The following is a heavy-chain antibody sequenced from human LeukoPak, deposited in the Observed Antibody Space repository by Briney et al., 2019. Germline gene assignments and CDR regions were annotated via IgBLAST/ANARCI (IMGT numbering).Heavy chain of an antibody. D-gene: IGHD3-22*01. CDR2: INPSGGST. CDR1: GYTFTSYY. CDR3: ARDTSYDSSGYYLSFDY. J-gene: IGHJ4*02. V-gene: IGHV1-46*01. Sequence: ASVKVSYKASGYTFTSYYMHWVRQAPGQGLEWMGIINPSGGSTSYAQKFQGRVTMTRDTSTSTVYMELSSLRSEDTDVYYCARDTSYDSSGYYLSFDYWGQGTLVTVSS.